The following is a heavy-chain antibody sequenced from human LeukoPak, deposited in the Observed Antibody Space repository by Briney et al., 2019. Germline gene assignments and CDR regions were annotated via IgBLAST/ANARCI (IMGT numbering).Heavy chain of an antibody. CDR2: IYYSGST. J-gene: IGHJ4*02. CDR3: ARERGPALRRHFDY. D-gene: IGHD3-10*01. V-gene: IGHV4-59*01. CDR1: GGSISSYY. Sequence: PSETLSLTCTVSGGSISSYYWSWIRQPPGKGLEWIGYIYYSGSTNYNPSLKSRVTISVDTSKNQFSLKLSSVTAADTAVYYCARERGPALRRHFDYWGQGTLVTVSS.